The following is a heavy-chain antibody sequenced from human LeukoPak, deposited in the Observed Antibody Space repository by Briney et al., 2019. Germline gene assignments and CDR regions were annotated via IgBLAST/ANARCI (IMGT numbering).Heavy chain of an antibody. D-gene: IGHD3-22*01. J-gene: IGHJ3*02. V-gene: IGHV3-23*01. CDR3: AKDPDSSGYYYGAFDI. CDR1: GFTFSSYA. CDR2: ISGSGGST. Sequence: GGSLRLSCAASGFTFSSYAMSWVRQAPGKGLEWVSAISGSGGSTYYADSMKGRFTISRDNSKNTLYLQMNSLRAEDTAVYYCAKDPDSSGYYYGAFDIWGQGAMVTVSS.